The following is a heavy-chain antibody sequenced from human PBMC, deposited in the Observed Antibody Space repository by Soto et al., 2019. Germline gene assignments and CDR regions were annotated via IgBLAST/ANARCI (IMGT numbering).Heavy chain of an antibody. CDR3: ARTAAAGKYYYGVDV. CDR2: IYPGDSDT. Sequence: GESLKISCKGSGYSFTSYWIGWVRQMPGKGLEWMGIIYPGDSDTRYGPSFQGQVTISADKSISTAYLQWSSLKASDTATYYCARTAAAGKYYYGVDVWGQGTTVTVSS. D-gene: IGHD6-13*01. J-gene: IGHJ6*02. CDR1: GYSFTSYW. V-gene: IGHV5-51*01.